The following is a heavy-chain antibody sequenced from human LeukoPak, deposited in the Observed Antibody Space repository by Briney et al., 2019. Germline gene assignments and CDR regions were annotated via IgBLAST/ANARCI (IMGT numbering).Heavy chain of an antibody. CDR1: GGSISSGGYY. Sequence: PSQTLSLTCTVSGGSISSGGYYWSWIRQHPGKGLEWIGYIYYSGSTYYNPSLKSRVTISVDTSKNQFSLKLSSVTAADTAVYYCARAHYDFWRKYYYGMDVWGQGTTVTVSS. J-gene: IGHJ6*02. CDR3: ARAHYDFWRKYYYGMDV. D-gene: IGHD3-3*01. CDR2: IYYSGST. V-gene: IGHV4-31*03.